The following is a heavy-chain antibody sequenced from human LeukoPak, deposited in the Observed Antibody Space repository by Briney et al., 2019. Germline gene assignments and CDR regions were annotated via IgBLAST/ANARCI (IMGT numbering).Heavy chain of an antibody. Sequence: GGSLRLSCAASGFTFSSYAMSWVRQAPGKGLEWVSAISGSGGSTYYADSVKGRFTISRDNSKNTLYLQMNSLRAEDTAVYYCAKDPPVKKEYSSSPGGRGVFDYWSQGTLVTVSS. J-gene: IGHJ4*02. CDR1: GFTFSSYA. V-gene: IGHV3-23*01. CDR3: AKDPPVKKEYSSSPGGRGVFDY. CDR2: ISGSGGST. D-gene: IGHD6-6*01.